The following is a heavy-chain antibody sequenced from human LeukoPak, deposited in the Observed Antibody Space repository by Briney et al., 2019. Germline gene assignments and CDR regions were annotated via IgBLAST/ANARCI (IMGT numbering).Heavy chain of an antibody. V-gene: IGHV1-2*04. CDR1: GYTFTGYY. J-gene: IGHJ6*04. CDR3: ARESGSILGPMDA. Sequence: ASVMVSCKASGYTFTGYYMHWVRQAPGQGLEWMGWINPNSGGTNYAQKFQGWVTMTRDTSISTAYMELSRLRSDDTAVYYCARESGSILGPMDAWGKGTTVTVSS. CDR2: INPNSGGT. D-gene: IGHD3-3*01.